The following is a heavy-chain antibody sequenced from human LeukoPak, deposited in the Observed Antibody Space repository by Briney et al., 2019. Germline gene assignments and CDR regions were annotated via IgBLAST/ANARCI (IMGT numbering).Heavy chain of an antibody. J-gene: IGHJ6*03. D-gene: IGHD3-22*01. Sequence: GGSLRLSCAASGFTFSTYTMTSVRQAPGKGLEWVSSISSSSPYIYYADSMKGRFTISRDNANNSLNLHMNSLRAEDTAVYYYARVPGSGSYDRSGYYHNYYYMDVWGKGTTVTVSS. V-gene: IGHV3-21*01. CDR2: ISSSSPYI. CDR1: GFTFSTYT. CDR3: ARVPGSGSYDRSGYYHNYYYMDV.